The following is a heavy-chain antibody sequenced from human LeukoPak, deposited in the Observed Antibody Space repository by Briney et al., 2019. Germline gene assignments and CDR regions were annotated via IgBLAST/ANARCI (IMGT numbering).Heavy chain of an antibody. J-gene: IGHJ5*02. V-gene: IGHV3-48*03. Sequence: GGSLRLSCAASGFTFSSYEMNWVRQAPGKGLEWVSYISSSGSTIYYADSVKGRFTISRDNAKNSLYLQMNSLRAEDTAVYYCARGPIAVAGTVWFDPWGQGTLVTVSS. CDR1: GFTFSSYE. CDR3: ARGPIAVAGTVWFDP. D-gene: IGHD6-19*01. CDR2: ISSSGSTI.